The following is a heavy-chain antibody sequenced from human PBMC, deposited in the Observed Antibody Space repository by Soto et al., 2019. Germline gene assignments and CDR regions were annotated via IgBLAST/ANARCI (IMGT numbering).Heavy chain of an antibody. J-gene: IGHJ4*02. Sequence: EVHLVESGGGLVKPGGSLRLSCGASGFTFSSYSMDCFRQAPGRGLEWVSFISSDGSDIHYADSVKGRFTISRDNANDSLYLQINNLRVEDTAVYYCARGVWGASCYDYWGQGSLVTVSS. CDR3: ARGVWGASCYDY. D-gene: IGHD2-2*01. CDR1: GFTFSSYS. V-gene: IGHV3-21*01. CDR2: ISSDGSDI.